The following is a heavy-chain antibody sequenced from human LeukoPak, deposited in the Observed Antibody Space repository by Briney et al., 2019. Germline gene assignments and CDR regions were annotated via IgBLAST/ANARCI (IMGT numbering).Heavy chain of an antibody. D-gene: IGHD3-3*01. CDR3: ARAPPKNYDFWSGYHPFDY. CDR2: IYTSGST. V-gene: IGHV4-4*07. CDR1: GGSISSYY. Sequence: PSETLSLTCTVSGGSISSYYWSWIRQPAGKGLEWIGRIYTSGSTNYNPSLKSRVTMSVDTSKNQFSLKLCSVTAADTAVYYCARAPPKNYDFWSGYHPFDYWGQGTLVTVSS. J-gene: IGHJ4*02.